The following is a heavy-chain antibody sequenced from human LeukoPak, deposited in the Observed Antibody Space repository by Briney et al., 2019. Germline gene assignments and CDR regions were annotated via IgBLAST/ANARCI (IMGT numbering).Heavy chain of an antibody. Sequence: SETLSLTCTVSGGSISSSSYYWGWIRQPPGKGLEWIGSIYYSGSTYYNPSLKSRVTISVDTSKNQFSLKLSSVTAADTAVYCCATQPHYSNRPPDYYYYYMDVWGKGTTVTVSS. CDR3: ATQPHYSNRPPDYYYYYMDV. V-gene: IGHV4-39*01. J-gene: IGHJ6*03. CDR2: IYYSGST. D-gene: IGHD4-11*01. CDR1: GGSISSSSYY.